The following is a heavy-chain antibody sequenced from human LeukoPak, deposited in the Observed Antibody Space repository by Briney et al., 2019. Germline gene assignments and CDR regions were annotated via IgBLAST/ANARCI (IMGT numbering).Heavy chain of an antibody. CDR1: GFTVSSNY. Sequence: PGGSLRLSCAASGFTVSSNYMIWVRQAPGKGVEGVSGIYSGGSTYYADSVRGRFTISRDNSKNTLYLQMNSLRAEDTAVYYCARLGGYYGSGSYTHHAFDIWGQGTMVTVSS. CDR2: IYSGGST. CDR3: ARLGGYYGSGSYTHHAFDI. J-gene: IGHJ3*02. D-gene: IGHD3-10*01. V-gene: IGHV3-66*01.